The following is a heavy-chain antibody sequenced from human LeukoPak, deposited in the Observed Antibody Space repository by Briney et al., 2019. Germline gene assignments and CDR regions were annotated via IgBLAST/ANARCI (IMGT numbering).Heavy chain of an antibody. J-gene: IGHJ2*01. CDR1: GYTFTSYC. Sequence: ASVKVSCKASGYTFTSYCMHWVRQAPGQGLEWMGIINPSGGSTSYAQKFQGRVTMTRDMSTSTVYMELSSLRSEDTAVYYCARGYCSSTSCYTFDLWGRGTLVTVSS. V-gene: IGHV1-46*01. CDR3: ARGYCSSTSCYTFDL. D-gene: IGHD2-2*02. CDR2: INPSGGST.